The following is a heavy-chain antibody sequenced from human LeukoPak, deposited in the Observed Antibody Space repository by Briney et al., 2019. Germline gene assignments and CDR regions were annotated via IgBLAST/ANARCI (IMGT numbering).Heavy chain of an antibody. V-gene: IGHV3-30*04. CDR3: ARSGYYDSSGRNDAFDI. CDR2: ISYDGSYK. J-gene: IGHJ3*02. Sequence: GGSLRLSCAASGFNFNNHAMHWVRQAPGKGLEWVAVISYDGSYKDYADSVKGRFTISRDNSQNTLSLQMHSLRAEDTAVYSCARSGYYDSSGRNDAFDIWGQGTMVAVSS. D-gene: IGHD3-22*01. CDR1: GFNFNNHA.